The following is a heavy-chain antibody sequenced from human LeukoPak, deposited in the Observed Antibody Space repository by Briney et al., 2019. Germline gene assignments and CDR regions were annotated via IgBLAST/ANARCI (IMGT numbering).Heavy chain of an antibody. CDR1: GYTLTELS. D-gene: IGHD6-19*01. Sequence: ASVKVSCKVSGYTLTELSMHWVRQAPGKGLEWMGGFDPEDGETIYAQKFQGRVTMTEDTSTDTAYMELSSLRSEDTAVYYCATDQAPGWLTRYWGQGTLVTVSS. CDR2: FDPEDGET. CDR3: ATDQAPGWLTRY. J-gene: IGHJ4*02. V-gene: IGHV1-24*01.